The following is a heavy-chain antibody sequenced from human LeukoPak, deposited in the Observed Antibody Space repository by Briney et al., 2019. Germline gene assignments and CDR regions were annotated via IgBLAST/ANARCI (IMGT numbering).Heavy chain of an antibody. J-gene: IGHJ4*02. Sequence: GASVKVSCKASGYTFTGYYMHWVRQAPGQGLEWMGWINPNSGGTNYAQKFQGRVTMTRDTSISTAYMELSRLRSDDTAVYYCARVRAVTTYYYFDYWGQGTLVTVSS. D-gene: IGHD4-17*01. CDR2: INPNSGGT. CDR3: ARVRAVTTYYYFDY. CDR1: GYTFTGYY. V-gene: IGHV1-2*02.